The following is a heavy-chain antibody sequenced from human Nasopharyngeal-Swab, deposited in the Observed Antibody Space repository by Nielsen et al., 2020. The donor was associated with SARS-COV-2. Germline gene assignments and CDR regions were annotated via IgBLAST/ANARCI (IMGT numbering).Heavy chain of an antibody. Sequence: SETLSLTCAVYGGSFSGYSWSWIRQPPGKGLEWIGEINHSGSTNYNPSLKSRVTISVDTSKNQFSLKLSSVTAADTAVYYCARGRGMDVWGQGTTVTVSS. CDR3: ARGRGMDV. CDR2: INHSGST. V-gene: IGHV4-34*01. J-gene: IGHJ6*02. CDR1: GGSFSGYS.